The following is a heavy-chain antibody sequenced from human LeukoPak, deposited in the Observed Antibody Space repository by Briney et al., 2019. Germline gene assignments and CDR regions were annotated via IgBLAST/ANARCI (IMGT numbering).Heavy chain of an antibody. CDR1: GYSISGGFY. CDR3: ARHKSGWSWLRYLDY. Sequence: SETLSLTCTVSGYSISGGFYWDWIRQPPGKGLEWIGSIYHSGSTNYNPSLKSRVTISVDKSKNQFSLKLSSVTAADTAMYYCARHKSGWSWLRYLDYWGQGTLVTVSS. J-gene: IGHJ4*02. D-gene: IGHD6-19*01. CDR2: IYHSGST. V-gene: IGHV4-38-2*02.